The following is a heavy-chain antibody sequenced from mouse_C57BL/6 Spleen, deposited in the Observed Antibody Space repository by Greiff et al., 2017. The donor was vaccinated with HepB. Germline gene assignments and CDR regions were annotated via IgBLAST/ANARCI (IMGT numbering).Heavy chain of an antibody. Sequence: QVQLQQSGTELVKPGASVKLSCKASGYTFTSYWMHWVKQRPGQGLECIGNINPSNGGTNYNEKFKSKATLTVDKSSSTAYMQLSSLTSEDSAVYYCARSGYYGNCYFDYWGQGTTLTVSS. J-gene: IGHJ2*01. D-gene: IGHD2-1*01. CDR2: INPSNGGT. V-gene: IGHV1-53*01. CDR3: ARSGYYGNCYFDY. CDR1: GYTFTSYW.